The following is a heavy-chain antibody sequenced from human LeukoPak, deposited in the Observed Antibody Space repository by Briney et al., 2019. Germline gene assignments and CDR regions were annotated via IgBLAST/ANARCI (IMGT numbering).Heavy chain of an antibody. Sequence: SETLSLTCAVSGGSISSGGYSWSWIRQPPGKGLEWIGYIYHSGSTYYNPSLKSRVTISVDRSKNQFSLKLSSVTAADTAVYYCARGSNYYDSSGYYYVDNWFDPWGQGTLVTVS. CDR1: GGSISSGGYS. D-gene: IGHD3-22*01. J-gene: IGHJ5*02. CDR3: ARGSNYYDSSGYYYVDNWFDP. V-gene: IGHV4-30-2*01. CDR2: IYHSGST.